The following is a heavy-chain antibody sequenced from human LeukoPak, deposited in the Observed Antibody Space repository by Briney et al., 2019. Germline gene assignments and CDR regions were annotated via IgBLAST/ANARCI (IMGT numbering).Heavy chain of an antibody. Sequence: GGSLRLSCAASGFTFSTYRMHWVRQAPGKGLESVAVISYDGNAEYYADSVKGRFTISRDNSKETLYLQVHSLKFEDTALYYCARAQWELLFWGQGTLVAVSS. CDR3: ARAQWELLF. V-gene: IGHV3-30-3*01. J-gene: IGHJ4*02. CDR1: GFTFSTYR. D-gene: IGHD1-26*01. CDR2: ISYDGNAE.